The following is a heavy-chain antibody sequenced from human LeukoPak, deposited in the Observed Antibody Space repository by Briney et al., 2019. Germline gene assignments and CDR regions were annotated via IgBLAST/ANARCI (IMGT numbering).Heavy chain of an antibody. J-gene: IGHJ6*04. D-gene: IGHD3-9*01. Sequence: GGSLRLSCAASGFTFSTYGMSWVRQAPGKGLEWVSSISGSGASTYYADSVKGRFTISRDNSKNTLYLQMNSLRAEDTAVYYCARDRYFSVWGKGTTVIISS. CDR2: ISGSGAST. CDR1: GFTFSTYG. CDR3: ARDRYFSV. V-gene: IGHV3-23*01.